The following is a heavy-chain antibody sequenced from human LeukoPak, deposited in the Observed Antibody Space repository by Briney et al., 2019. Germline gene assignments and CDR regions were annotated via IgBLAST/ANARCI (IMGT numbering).Heavy chain of an antibody. J-gene: IGHJ4*02. CDR2: IYYTGNM. D-gene: IGHD6-13*01. V-gene: IGHV4-59*12. Sequence: SETLLLACSVSGGSIINDYWNWIRQPPGKGLEWIGYIYYTGNMLYSPPLKSRVTISVDTSKNQFSLKLKSVTAADTAVYYCARGGDRSSWSIDYWGQETLVTVSS. CDR1: GGSIINDY. CDR3: ARGGDRSSWSIDY.